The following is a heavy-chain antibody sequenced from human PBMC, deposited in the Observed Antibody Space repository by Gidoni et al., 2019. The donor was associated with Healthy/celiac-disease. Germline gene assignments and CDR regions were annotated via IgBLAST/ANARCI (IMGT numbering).Heavy chain of an antibody. CDR3: ARGASIAVAVGPPDY. Sequence: QVQLQQWGAGLLKPSETLSLTCAVYGGSFSGYYWSWIRQPPGKGLEWIGEINHSGSTNYNPSLKSRVTISVDTSKNQFSLKLSSVTAADTAVYYCARGASIAVAVGPPDYWGQGTLVTVSS. CDR2: INHSGST. CDR1: GGSFSGYY. J-gene: IGHJ4*02. D-gene: IGHD6-19*01. V-gene: IGHV4-34*01.